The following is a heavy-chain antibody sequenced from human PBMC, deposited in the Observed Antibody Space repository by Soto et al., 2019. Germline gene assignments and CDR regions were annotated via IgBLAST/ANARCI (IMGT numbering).Heavy chain of an antibody. J-gene: IGHJ6*02. CDR3: AHSASPPDLEGQFYPYYYYYGLDV. CDR1: GFSLSTGGVG. CDR2: IYWDDDK. V-gene: IGHV2-5*02. D-gene: IGHD1-1*01. Sequence: QITLKESGPTLVKPTQTLTLTCTFSGFSLSTGGVGVAWIRQPPGKALEWLALIYWDDDKRYSPSLKSRLAITKDTSKTQVVLIMTSMDPVDTATYYCAHSASPPDLEGQFYPYYYYYGLDVWGQGTTVTVSS.